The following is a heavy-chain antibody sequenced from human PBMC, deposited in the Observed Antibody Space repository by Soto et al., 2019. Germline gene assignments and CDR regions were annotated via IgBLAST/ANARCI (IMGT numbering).Heavy chain of an antibody. CDR1: GGSFSGYY. CDR3: AGVGDYYYGMDV. J-gene: IGHJ6*02. Sequence: SGTLSLTCAVYGGSFSGYYWSWIRQPPGKGLEWIGEINHSGSTNYNPSLKSRVTISVDTSKNQFSLKLSSVTAADTAVYYCAGVGDYYYGMDVWGQGTTVTVSS. D-gene: IGHD1-26*01. V-gene: IGHV4-34*01. CDR2: INHSGST.